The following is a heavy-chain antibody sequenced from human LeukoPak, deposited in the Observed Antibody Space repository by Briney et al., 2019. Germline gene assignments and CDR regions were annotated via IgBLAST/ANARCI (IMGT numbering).Heavy chain of an antibody. CDR1: AVSISSSSYY. V-gene: IGHV4-39*01. J-gene: IGHJ4*02. CDR2: IYYSGST. D-gene: IGHD3-10*01. CDR3: ARHARGSTYYYGSGSLFDY. Sequence: SETLSLTCTVSAVSISSSSYYWGWIRQPPGKRREWIGCIYYSGSTYYNPSLKSRVTISVETTTNQFSLKLSSVTAADTSVYYCARHARGSTYYYGSGSLFDYWGQGTLVTVSS.